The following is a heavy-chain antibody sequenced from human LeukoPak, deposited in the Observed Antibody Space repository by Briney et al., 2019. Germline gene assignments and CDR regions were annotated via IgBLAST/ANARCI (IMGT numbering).Heavy chain of an antibody. J-gene: IGHJ4*02. Sequence: GGSLRLSCAASGFTFSTYAMNWVRQAPGEGLKWVSCITGDSAYIYYADSVKGRFTISRDNAKNSLYLQMYSLRAEDTAVYYCARYGVSSSTSYIDFWGQGTLVTVSS. CDR2: ITGDSAYI. CDR3: ARYGVSSSTSYIDF. D-gene: IGHD2-2*01. CDR1: GFTFSTYA. V-gene: IGHV3-21*01.